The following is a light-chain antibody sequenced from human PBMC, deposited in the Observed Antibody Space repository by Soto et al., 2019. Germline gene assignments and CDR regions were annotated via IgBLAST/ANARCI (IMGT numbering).Light chain of an antibody. CDR3: QQYGSSPWT. CDR2: GSS. CDR1: QSVSSY. V-gene: IGKV3-20*01. J-gene: IGKJ1*01. Sequence: EIVLTQSPATLSLSPGERATLSCRASQSVSSYLIWYQQKLGQAPRLLIYGSSTRAAVVPARFSGSGSGTDFTVTISRLEPEDFAVYYCQQYGSSPWTFGQGTKVE.